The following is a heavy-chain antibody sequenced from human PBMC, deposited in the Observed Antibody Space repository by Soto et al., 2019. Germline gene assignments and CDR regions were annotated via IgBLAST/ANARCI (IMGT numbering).Heavy chain of an antibody. CDR3: ASCPQNCITTSPCCLFFDY. J-gene: IGHJ4*02. D-gene: IGHD2-2*01. V-gene: IGHV1-3*01. Sequence: ASVKVSCKASGYTFTSYAMHWVRQAPGQRLEWMGWINAGNGNTKYSQNFQGRVTLTRDTSASTAYMELSSLRSEDTAAYYYASCPQNCITTSPCCLFFDYWGQGTLVTVSS. CDR2: INAGNGNT. CDR1: GYTFTSYA.